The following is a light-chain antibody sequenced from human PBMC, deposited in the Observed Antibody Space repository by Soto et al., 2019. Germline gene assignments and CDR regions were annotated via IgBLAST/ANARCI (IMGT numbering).Light chain of an antibody. Sequence: EIVLTHSPATLSSFPCDRVTLSCRASQYINTRLAWYQHRPGQAPRLLIYQTSIRAAGIPARFSGSGSGTEFTLTISGLQSEDFATYYCQQYNNWPVTFGGGTKVDIK. CDR2: QTS. CDR3: QQYNNWPVT. J-gene: IGKJ4*01. V-gene: IGKV3D-15*01. CDR1: QYINTR.